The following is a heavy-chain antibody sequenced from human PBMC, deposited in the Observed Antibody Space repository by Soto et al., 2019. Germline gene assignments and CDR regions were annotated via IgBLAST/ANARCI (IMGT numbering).Heavy chain of an antibody. CDR3: ARLYCSSAS. D-gene: IGHD6-6*01. CDR2: INAGNGNS. J-gene: IGHJ4*02. Sequence: QVQLVQSGAEVKKPGASGKVSCKASGYTFSSYAIHWVRQAPGQGLEWIGWINAGNGNSEYSQKFQGRVTITRDTSASTVYLELSSLTLEDTGVFFCARLYCSSASWGQGSRLTVSS. CDR1: GYTFSSYA. V-gene: IGHV1-3*01.